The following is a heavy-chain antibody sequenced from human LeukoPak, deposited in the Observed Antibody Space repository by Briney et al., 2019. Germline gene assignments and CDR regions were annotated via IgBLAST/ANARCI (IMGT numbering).Heavy chain of an antibody. J-gene: IGHJ3*02. V-gene: IGHV4-4*02. CDR2: IYHSGST. D-gene: IGHD3-22*01. CDR3: ARSADSVITRGAFDI. Sequence: SETLSLTCAVSSASISSSKWWSWVRQPPGKGLEWIGEIYHSGSTNYNPSLKSRVTISVDKSKNQFSLKLGSVTAADTAVYFCARSADSVITRGAFDIWGQGTMVTVSS. CDR1: SASISSSKW.